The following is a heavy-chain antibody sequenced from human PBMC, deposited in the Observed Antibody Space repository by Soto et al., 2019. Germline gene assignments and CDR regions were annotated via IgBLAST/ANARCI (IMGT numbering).Heavy chain of an antibody. CDR1: GFTFSSYS. V-gene: IGHV3-21*01. CDR2: ISSSSSYI. D-gene: IGHD3-9*01. Sequence: GGSLRLSCAASGFTFSSYSMNWVRQAPGKGLEWVSSISSSSSYIYYADSVKGRFTISRDNAKNSLYLQMNSLRAEDTAVYYCARDAYYDILTGYPMEQDYWGQGTLVTVSS. J-gene: IGHJ4*02. CDR3: ARDAYYDILTGYPMEQDY.